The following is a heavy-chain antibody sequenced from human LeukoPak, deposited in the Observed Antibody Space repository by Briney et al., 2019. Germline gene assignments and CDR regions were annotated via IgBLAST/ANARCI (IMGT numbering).Heavy chain of an antibody. CDR3: AKEGVYNSGAYYFDY. CDR2: ISDSGFTT. Sequence: GGSLRLSCAASGFTFSSYAMSWVRQAPGKGLEWVSAISDSGFTTYYADSVKGRFTISRDNSKNTLYLQMNSLRAEDTAVYYCAKEGVYNSGAYYFDYWGQGTLVTVSS. J-gene: IGHJ4*02. V-gene: IGHV3-23*01. CDR1: GFTFSSYA. D-gene: IGHD6-19*01.